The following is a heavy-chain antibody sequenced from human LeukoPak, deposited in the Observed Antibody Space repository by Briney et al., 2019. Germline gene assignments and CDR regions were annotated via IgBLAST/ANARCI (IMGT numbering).Heavy chain of an antibody. J-gene: IGHJ5*02. Sequence: SETLSLTCTISGGSINTYYWSWIRQPPGKGLEWIAYIFHSGSTNYNSSLKSRVTISIDTSKNHFSLKLNSVTAADTAVYYCARYAGDWFDPWGQGTLVTVSS. V-gene: IGHV4-59*08. CDR2: IFHSGST. CDR3: ARYAGDWFDP. CDR1: GGSINTYY.